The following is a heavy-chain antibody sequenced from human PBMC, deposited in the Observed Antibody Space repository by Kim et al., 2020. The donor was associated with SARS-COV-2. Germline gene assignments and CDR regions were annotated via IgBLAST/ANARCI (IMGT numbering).Heavy chain of an antibody. J-gene: IGHJ4*02. Sequence: ASVKVSCKASGYTFTSYAMHWVRQAPGQRLEWMGWINAGNGNTKYSQKFQGRVTITRDTSASTAYMELSSLRSEDTAVYYCARDFVGVVVMLNLFDYWGQGTLVTVSS. CDR3: ARDFVGVVVMLNLFDY. V-gene: IGHV1-3*01. D-gene: IGHD3-22*01. CDR1: GYTFTSYA. CDR2: INAGNGNT.